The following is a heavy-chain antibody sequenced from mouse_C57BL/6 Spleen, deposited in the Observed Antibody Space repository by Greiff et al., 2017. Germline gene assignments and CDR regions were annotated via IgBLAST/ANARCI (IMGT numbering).Heavy chain of an antibody. CDR3: ARRVISSHWYFDV. CDR2: ISNGGGST. Sequence: EVKVVESGGGLVQPGGSLKLSCAASGFTFSDYYMYWVRQTPEKRLEWVAYISNGGGSTYYPDTVKGRFTISRDNAKNTLYLQMSRLKSEDTAMYYCARRVISSHWYFDVWGTGTTVTVSS. CDR1: GFTFSDYY. V-gene: IGHV5-12*01. D-gene: IGHD1-1*01. J-gene: IGHJ1*03.